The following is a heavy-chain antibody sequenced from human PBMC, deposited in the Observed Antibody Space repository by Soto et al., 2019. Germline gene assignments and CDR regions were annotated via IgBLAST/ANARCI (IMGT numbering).Heavy chain of an antibody. J-gene: IGHJ3*01. D-gene: IGHD7-27*01. Sequence: TSETLSLTCTVYGGSISGYYWSWIRQPPGEGLEWVGNIYYTGGPKYNPSLKSRVTVSVDTSGNQFSLKLSSVTAADTAVYYCARHIGKWGFDFCGPGTMVTVSS. CDR3: ARHIGKWGFDF. CDR2: IYYTGGP. V-gene: IGHV4-59*08. CDR1: GGSISGYY.